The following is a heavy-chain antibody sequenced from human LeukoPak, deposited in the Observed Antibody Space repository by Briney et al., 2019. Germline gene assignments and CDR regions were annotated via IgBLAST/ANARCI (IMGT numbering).Heavy chain of an antibody. Sequence: GASVKVSCKASGGTFSSYAISWVRQAPGQGLEWMGGIIPIFGTANYAQKFQGRVTITADKSTSTAYMELSSLRSEDTAVYYCASDGLYSSSFDYWGQGTLVTVSS. CDR2: IIPIFGTA. J-gene: IGHJ4*02. CDR1: GGTFSSYA. CDR3: ASDGLYSSSFDY. V-gene: IGHV1-69*06. D-gene: IGHD6-6*01.